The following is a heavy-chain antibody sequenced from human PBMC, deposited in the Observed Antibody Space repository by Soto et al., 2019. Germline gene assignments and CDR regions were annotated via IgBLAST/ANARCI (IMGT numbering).Heavy chain of an antibody. CDR1: GGSISSYY. Sequence: SETLSLTCTVSGGSISSYYWSWIRQPPGKGLEWIGYIYYSGSTNYNPSLKSRVTISVDTSKNQFSLKLSSVTAADTAVYYCARGTVITIFGMDVWGKGTTVTVS. CDR3: ARGTVITIFGMDV. V-gene: IGHV4-59*01. J-gene: IGHJ6*03. CDR2: IYYSGST. D-gene: IGHD3-3*01.